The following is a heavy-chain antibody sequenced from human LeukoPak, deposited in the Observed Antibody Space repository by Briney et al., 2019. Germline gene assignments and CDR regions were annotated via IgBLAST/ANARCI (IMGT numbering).Heavy chain of an antibody. D-gene: IGHD2-21*01. CDR3: ARSHSTFDI. CDR1: GGSISGYH. J-gene: IGHJ3*02. CDR2: IYYSGST. V-gene: IGHV4-59*01. Sequence: SETLSLTCTVSGGSISGYHWSWIRQSPGKGLEWIGYIYYSGSTNYNPSLKSRISISVDTSKNQFSLKLSSVTAVDTAVYYCARSHSTFDIWGQGTMVTVSS.